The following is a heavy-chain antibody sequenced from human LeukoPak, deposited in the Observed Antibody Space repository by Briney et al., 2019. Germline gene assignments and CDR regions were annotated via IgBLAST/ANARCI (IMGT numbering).Heavy chain of an antibody. CDR3: AIDYMVRGVITPYS. D-gene: IGHD3-10*01. J-gene: IGHJ5*02. CDR1: GASISSSGYY. CDR2: IYYSGGT. V-gene: IGHV4-39*02. Sequence: SETLSLTCTVSGASISSSGYYWGWIRQPPGKGLEWIGSIYYSGGTYSHPSLKSRVTISVDTSKNQFSLRLSSVTAADTAVYYCAIDYMVRGVITPYSWGQGTLVTVSS.